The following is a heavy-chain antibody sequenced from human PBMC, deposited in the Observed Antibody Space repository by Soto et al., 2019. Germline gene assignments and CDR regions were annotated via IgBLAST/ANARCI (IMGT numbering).Heavy chain of an antibody. Sequence: SETLSLTCAVYGGSFSGYYWSWIRQPPGKGLEWIGEINHSGGTNYNPSLKSRVTISVDTSKNQFSLKLSSVTAADTAVYYCARDSLGAARGSFDYWGQGTLVTVSS. D-gene: IGHD6-6*01. CDR3: ARDSLGAARGSFDY. J-gene: IGHJ4*02. V-gene: IGHV4-34*01. CDR1: GGSFSGYY. CDR2: INHSGGT.